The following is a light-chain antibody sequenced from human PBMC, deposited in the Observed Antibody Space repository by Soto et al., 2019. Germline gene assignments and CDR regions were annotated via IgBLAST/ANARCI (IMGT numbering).Light chain of an antibody. V-gene: IGLV1-40*01. CDR3: QSYDSSLSGYV. Sequence: QLVLTQPPSVSGAPGQRVTISCTGGSSNIGAGYDIHWYQQLPGTAPKLLIYVNSNRPSGVPDRFSGSKSGTSASLAITGLQAEDEADYYCQSYDSSLSGYVFGTGTKLTVL. CDR1: SSNIGAGYD. CDR2: VNS. J-gene: IGLJ1*01.